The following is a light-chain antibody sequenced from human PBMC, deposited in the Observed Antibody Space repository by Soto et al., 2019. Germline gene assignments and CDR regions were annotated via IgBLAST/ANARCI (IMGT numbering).Light chain of an antibody. CDR1: QRVRRIF. CDR3: QHYDTSRGT. Sequence: EVVLTQSPGTLSLSPGERATLSSRASQRVRRIFLAWYQQRPGQAPRLLIYDTSNRATGIPDRFSGSGSGTDFTLTISRLEPEDFAVYYCQHYDTSRGTFGGGTKVDIK. V-gene: IGKV3-20*01. CDR2: DTS. J-gene: IGKJ4*01.